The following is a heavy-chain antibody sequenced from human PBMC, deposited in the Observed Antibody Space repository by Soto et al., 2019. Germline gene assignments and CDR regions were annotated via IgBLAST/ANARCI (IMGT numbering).Heavy chain of an antibody. V-gene: IGHV3-23*01. CDR2: ISGSGGST. CDR1: GFTFSSYA. D-gene: IGHD2-8*01. CDR3: ANNVHYYGMDV. J-gene: IGHJ6*02. Sequence: GSLRLSCASSGFTFSSYAMRRVRQAPGKGLEWVSAISGSGGSTYYADTVKGRFTISRDNSKNTLYLQMNSLRAEDTAVYYCANNVHYYGMDVWGQGTTVTV.